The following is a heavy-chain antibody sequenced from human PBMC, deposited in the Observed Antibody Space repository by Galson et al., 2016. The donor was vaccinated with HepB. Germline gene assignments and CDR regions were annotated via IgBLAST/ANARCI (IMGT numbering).Heavy chain of an antibody. CDR3: AISDHNGDFYH. D-gene: IGHD4-17*01. CDR1: GFTFSRYA. Sequence: SLRLSCAASGFTFSRYAIHWVRQAPGKGLEWVAVVSFDGSGKYYADSVKGRFTISRDSSKNTLYLLMNSLRPDDTAVYYCAISDHNGDFYHWGQGTLATLSS. CDR2: VSFDGSGK. J-gene: IGHJ5*02. V-gene: IGHV3-30*04.